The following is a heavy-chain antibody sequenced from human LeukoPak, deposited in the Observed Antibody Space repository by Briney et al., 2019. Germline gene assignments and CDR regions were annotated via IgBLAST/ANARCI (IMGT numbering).Heavy chain of an antibody. CDR3: ARDARIAVATKNAFDI. Sequence: GGSLRLSCAASRFTFISYWMHWVRDAPGKGLVWVSRINIDGSSTSYADSVKGRFTISRDKAKNSLYLQMNRLRAEDTAVYYCARDARIAVATKNAFDIWGQGTMVTVSS. D-gene: IGHD6-19*01. J-gene: IGHJ3*02. CDR1: RFTFISYW. CDR2: INIDGSST. V-gene: IGHV3-74*01.